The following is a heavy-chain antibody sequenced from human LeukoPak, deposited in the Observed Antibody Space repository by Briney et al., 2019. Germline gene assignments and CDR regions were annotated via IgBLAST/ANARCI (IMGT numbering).Heavy chain of an antibody. V-gene: IGHV3-30-3*01. CDR3: AKDQTLTDRGILWPIGDFDY. J-gene: IGHJ4*02. D-gene: IGHD2-21*01. CDR1: GFTFSSYA. Sequence: GGSLRLSCAASGFTFSSYAMHWVRQAPGKGLEWVAVISYDGSNKYYADSVKGRFTISRDNSKNTLYLQMNSLRAEDTAVYYCAKDQTLTDRGILWPIGDFDYWGQGTLVTVSS. CDR2: ISYDGSNK.